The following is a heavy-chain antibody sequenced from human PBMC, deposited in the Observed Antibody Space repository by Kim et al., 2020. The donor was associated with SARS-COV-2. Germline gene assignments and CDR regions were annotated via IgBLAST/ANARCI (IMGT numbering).Heavy chain of an antibody. V-gene: IGHV3-74*01. CDR2: INIDGSIT. CDR1: RFTFNNYW. Sequence: GGSLRISCAVSRFTFNNYWINWVRHAPVKGLVWVSRINIDGSITNYADSVKGRFTMSRDNAENTLYLQMNSLRTEDTAVYYCARGFFKDGFDVWGQGTTVTVSS. D-gene: IGHD3-10*01. CDR3: ARGFFKDGFDV. J-gene: IGHJ6*02.